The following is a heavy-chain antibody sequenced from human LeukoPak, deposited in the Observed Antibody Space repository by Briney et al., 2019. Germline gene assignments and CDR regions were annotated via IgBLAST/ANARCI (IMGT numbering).Heavy chain of an antibody. CDR1: GYTFTSYW. V-gene: IGHV5-51*01. J-gene: IGHJ4*02. Sequence: GESLKISCKGSGYTFTSYWIGWVRQMPGEGLEWMGIIYPGDSDTTYSPSFQGQVTISADRSISTAYLQWSSLKASDTAMYYCARHNSGYELDYWGQGTLVTVSS. CDR3: ARHNSGYELDY. D-gene: IGHD5-12*01. CDR2: IYPGDSDT.